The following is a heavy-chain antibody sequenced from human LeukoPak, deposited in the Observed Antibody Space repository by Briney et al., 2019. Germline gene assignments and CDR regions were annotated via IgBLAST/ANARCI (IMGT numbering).Heavy chain of an antibody. CDR1: GFTFSSYN. CDR3: ARDGADSPRPFDY. D-gene: IGHD1-26*01. Sequence: GGSLRLSCAASGFTFSSYNMNWVRQAPGKGLEWVSCISSSRSYTYYADSVTGRFTISRDNAKNSLYLQMNSLRAEDTAVYYCARDGADSPRPFDYWGQGTLVTVSS. CDR2: ISSSRSYT. V-gene: IGHV3-21*01. J-gene: IGHJ4*02.